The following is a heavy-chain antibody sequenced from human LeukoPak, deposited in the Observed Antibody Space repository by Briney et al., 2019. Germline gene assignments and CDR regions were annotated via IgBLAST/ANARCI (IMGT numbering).Heavy chain of an antibody. Sequence: PSETLSLICAVYGGSFSGYYWSWIRQPPGKGLEWIGEINHSGSTNYNPSLKSRVTISVDTSKNQFSLKLSSVTAADTAVYYCARGGYSGYYYYMDVWGKGTTVTVSS. D-gene: IGHD5-24*01. CDR3: ARGGYSGYYYYMDV. CDR2: INHSGST. V-gene: IGHV4-34*01. J-gene: IGHJ6*03. CDR1: GGSFSGYY.